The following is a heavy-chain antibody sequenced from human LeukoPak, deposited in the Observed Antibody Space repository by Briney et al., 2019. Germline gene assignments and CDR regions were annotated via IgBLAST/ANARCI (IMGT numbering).Heavy chain of an antibody. J-gene: IGHJ4*02. D-gene: IGHD6-13*01. CDR1: GYTFTAYY. CDR2: INPNSGGT. V-gene: IGHV1-2*02. Sequence: ASVKVSCKASGYTFTAYYIHWVRQAPGQGLEWMGCINPNSGGTNYAQRFQGRVTITRDTSISTAYMELNKLKSDDTAVYYCASGSSSDFWGQGTLVTVSS. CDR3: ASGSSSDF.